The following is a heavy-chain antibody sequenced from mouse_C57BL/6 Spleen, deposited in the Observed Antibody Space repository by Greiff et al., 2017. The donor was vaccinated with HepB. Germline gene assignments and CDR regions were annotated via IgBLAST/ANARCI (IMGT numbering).Heavy chain of an antibody. CDR3: TREYYGSRGYFDV. CDR2: ISSGGDYI. V-gene: IGHV5-9-1*02. CDR1: GFTFSSYA. J-gene: IGHJ1*03. Sequence: EVQLVESGEGLVKPGGSLKLSCAASGFTFSSYAMSWVRQTPEKRLEWVAYISSGGDYIYYADTVKGRFTISRDNARNTLYLQMSSLKSEDTAMYYCTREYYGSRGYFDVWGTGTTVTVSS. D-gene: IGHD1-1*01.